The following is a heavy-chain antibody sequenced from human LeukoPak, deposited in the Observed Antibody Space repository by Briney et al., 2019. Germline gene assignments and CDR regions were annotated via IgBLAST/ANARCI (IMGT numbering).Heavy chain of an antibody. Sequence: GGSLRLSCAASGFTFSSYAMSWVRQAPGKGLEWVSAISGSGGSTYYADSVKGRFTISRDNAKNSLYLQMNSLRAEDTAVYYCARHYYGSGSRPHMDVWGKGTTVTVSS. D-gene: IGHD3-10*01. CDR1: GFTFSSYA. V-gene: IGHV3-23*01. CDR2: ISGSGGST. CDR3: ARHYYGSGSRPHMDV. J-gene: IGHJ6*03.